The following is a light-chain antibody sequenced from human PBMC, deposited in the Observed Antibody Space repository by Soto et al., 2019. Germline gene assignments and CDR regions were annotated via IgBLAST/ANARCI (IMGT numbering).Light chain of an antibody. Sequence: QSVLTQSPSVSGAPRQSVNISCSGNNSNIGSNAVHWYQQLPGKAPKLVMYYNDMLPSRVSDRFSGSKSGTSASLAISGLQSEDEGDYYCATWDDRLTAWVFGAGTKLTVL. CDR2: YND. CDR1: NSNIGSNA. J-gene: IGLJ3*02. V-gene: IGLV1-36*01. CDR3: ATWDDRLTAWV.